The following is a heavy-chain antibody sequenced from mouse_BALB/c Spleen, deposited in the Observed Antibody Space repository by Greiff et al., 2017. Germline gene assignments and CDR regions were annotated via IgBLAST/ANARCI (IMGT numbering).Heavy chain of an antibody. D-gene: IGHD1-1*01. CDR3: ASHYGSLHFDY. V-gene: IGHV14-3*02. CDR1: GFNIKDIY. J-gene: IGHJ2*01. CDR2: IDPANGNT. Sequence: EVQLQQSGAELVKPGASVKLSCTASGFNIKDIYMHWVKQRPEQGLEWIGRIDPANGNTKYDPKFQGKATITADTSSNTAYLQLSSLTSEDTAVYYCASHYGSLHFDYWGQGTTLTVSS.